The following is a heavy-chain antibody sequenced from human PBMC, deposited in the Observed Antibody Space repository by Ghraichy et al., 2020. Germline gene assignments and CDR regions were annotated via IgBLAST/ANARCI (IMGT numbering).Heavy chain of an antibody. V-gene: IGHV1-18*04. CDR3: ARDVTYYYDSSGYHRAFDI. CDR2: ISAYNGNT. D-gene: IGHD3-22*01. CDR1: GYTFTSYG. J-gene: IGHJ3*02. Sequence: ASVKVSCKASGYTFTSYGISWVRQAPGQGLEWMGWISAYNGNTNYAQKLQGRVTMTTDTSTSTAYMELRSLRSDDTAVYYCARDVTYYYDSSGYHRAFDIWGQGTMVTVSS.